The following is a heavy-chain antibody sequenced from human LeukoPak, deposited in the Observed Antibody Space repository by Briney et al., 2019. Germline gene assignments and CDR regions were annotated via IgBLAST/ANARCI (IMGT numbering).Heavy chain of an antibody. CDR1: GGSFSGDY. Sequence: SETLSLTCAVYGGSFSGDYWSWIRQPPGKGLEWIGEINHSGSTNYNPSLKSRVTISVDTSKNQLSLKLSSVTAADTAVYYCARSKLYYGDYDAYYYYYMDVWGKGTTVTISS. D-gene: IGHD4-17*01. CDR2: INHSGST. J-gene: IGHJ6*03. CDR3: ARSKLYYGDYDAYYYYYMDV. V-gene: IGHV4-34*01.